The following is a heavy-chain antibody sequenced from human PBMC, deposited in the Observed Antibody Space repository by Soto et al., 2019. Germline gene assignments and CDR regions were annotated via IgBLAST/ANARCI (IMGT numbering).Heavy chain of an antibody. CDR3: ARVEVASTDYYFDY. D-gene: IGHD4-17*01. Sequence: SETLSLTCTVSGGSVSSGSYYWSWIRQPPGKGLEWIGYIYYSGSTNYNPSLKSRVTISVDTSKNQFSLKLSSVTAADTAVYYCARVEVASTDYYFDYWGQGTLVTVSS. J-gene: IGHJ4*02. CDR1: GGSVSSGSYY. CDR2: IYYSGST. V-gene: IGHV4-61*01.